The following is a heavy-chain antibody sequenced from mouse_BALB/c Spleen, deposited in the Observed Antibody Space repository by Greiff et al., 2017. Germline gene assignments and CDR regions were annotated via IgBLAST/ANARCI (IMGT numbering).Heavy chain of an antibody. J-gene: IGHJ3*01. CDR3: ARGGYYRYDGAWFAY. CDR1: GYTFTSYV. V-gene: IGHV1-14*01. Sequence: VQLKESGPELVKPGASVKMSCKASGYTFTSYVMHWVKQKPGQGLEWIGYINPYNDGTKYNEKFKGKATLTSDKSSSTAYMELSSLTSEDSAVYYCARGGYYRYDGAWFAYWGQGTLVTVSA. CDR2: INPYNDGT. D-gene: IGHD2-14*01.